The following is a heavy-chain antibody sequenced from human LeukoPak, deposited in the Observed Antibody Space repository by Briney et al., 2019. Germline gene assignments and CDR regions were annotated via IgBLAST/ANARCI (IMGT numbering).Heavy chain of an antibody. Sequence: GESLKISCKGSGYRFSDYWIGWVRQMPGKGLEWMGIIYPGDSDIRYSPSFQGQVTISADKSISTADLQWSSLKASDTAMYYCARHLPGCSSTSCYLTDYYGMDVWGQGTTVTVSS. V-gene: IGHV5-51*01. CDR2: IYPGDSDI. CDR1: GYRFSDYW. J-gene: IGHJ6*02. CDR3: ARHLPGCSSTSCYLTDYYGMDV. D-gene: IGHD2-2*01.